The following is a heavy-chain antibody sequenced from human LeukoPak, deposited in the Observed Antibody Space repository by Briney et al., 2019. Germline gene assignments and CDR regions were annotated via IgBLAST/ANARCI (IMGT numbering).Heavy chain of an antibody. D-gene: IGHD3-10*01. J-gene: IGHJ4*02. CDR2: ISTSDSTT. CDR3: AKDESLGFGELFGYYFDY. CDR1: GFTFSSYE. Sequence: GGSLRLSCAESGFTFSSYEMNWVRQAPGKGLEWVSYISTSDSTTYYADSVKGRFTISGDNSKNTMYMQMKSLRAEDTAVYYCAKDESLGFGELFGYYFDYWGQGTLFTVSS. V-gene: IGHV3-48*03.